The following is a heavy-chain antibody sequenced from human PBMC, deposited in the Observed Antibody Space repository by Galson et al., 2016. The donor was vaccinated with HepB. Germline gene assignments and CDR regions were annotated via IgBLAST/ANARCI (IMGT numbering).Heavy chain of an antibody. Sequence: SLRLSCAASGFTFTNAWMTWVRQAPGKGLEWVGRIKRTTDDGTTDYAAPVKGRFTISRDDLKNTLYLQMNSLKIEDKAVYYCTPDFSQNDLWSSYSNWFDPWGQGTLVTVSS. CDR3: TPDFSQNDLWSSYSNWFDP. V-gene: IGHV3-15*01. D-gene: IGHD3-3*01. CDR1: GFTFTNAW. J-gene: IGHJ5*02. CDR2: IKRTTDDGTT.